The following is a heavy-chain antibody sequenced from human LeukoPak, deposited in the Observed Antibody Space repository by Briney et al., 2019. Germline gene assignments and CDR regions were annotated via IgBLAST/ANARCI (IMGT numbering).Heavy chain of an antibody. D-gene: IGHD1-1*01. CDR2: IYNSANT. CDR3: ARHEDRNWYFDH. V-gene: IGHV4-39*01. Sequence: PSETLSLTCTVSGDSISSSSYCWDWIRQPPGKGLEWIGNIYNSANTHYNPSLKTRITMSVDTSKNQFSLKLSSVTAPDTAVYYCARHEDRNWYFDHWGQGTLVTVSS. CDR1: GDSISSSSYC. J-gene: IGHJ4*02.